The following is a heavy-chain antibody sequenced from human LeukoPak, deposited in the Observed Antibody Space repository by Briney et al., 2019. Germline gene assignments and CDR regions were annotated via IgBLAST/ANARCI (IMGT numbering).Heavy chain of an antibody. CDR3: ARVIVLVTAVLDAFDV. CDR1: GYTFTSYY. V-gene: IGHV1-46*01. CDR2: INPCGGST. D-gene: IGHD2-21*02. J-gene: IGHJ3*01. Sequence: ASVKVSCKASGYTFTSYYMNWVRQAPGQGLEWMGEINPCGGSTRSEQKFQRRVTLTRDTSTSTVYMELSNLRSDDTAVYYCARVIVLVTAVLDAFDVWGQGTMVTVSS.